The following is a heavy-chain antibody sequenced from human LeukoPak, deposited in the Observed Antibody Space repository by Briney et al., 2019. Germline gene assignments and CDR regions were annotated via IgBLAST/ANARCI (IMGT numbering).Heavy chain of an antibody. CDR1: GFTFSSYW. D-gene: IGHD6-19*01. V-gene: IGHV3-7*01. CDR2: IKRDGNDK. CDR3: ARALYTSGWYPDYFDY. J-gene: IGHJ4*02. Sequence: GGSLRLSCAASGFTFSSYWMSWVRQAPGKGLEWVANIKRDGNDKYYVDSVKGRFTISRDNAENSLYLEVNSLRAEDTAVYYCARALYTSGWYPDYFDYWGQGTLVTVSS.